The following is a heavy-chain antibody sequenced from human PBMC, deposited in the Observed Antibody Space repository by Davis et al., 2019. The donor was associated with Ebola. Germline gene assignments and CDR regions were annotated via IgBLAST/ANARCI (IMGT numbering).Heavy chain of an antibody. CDR3: AKAGYCSGGSCYFSAFDP. CDR2: INHSGST. V-gene: IGHV4-34*01. Sequence: GSLRLSCAVYGGSFSGYYWSWIRQPPGKGLEWIGEINHSGSTNYNPSLKSRVTISVDTSKNQFSLKLSSVTAADTAVYYCAKAGYCSGGSCYFSAFDPWGQGTLVTVSS. CDR1: GGSFSGYY. D-gene: IGHD2-15*01. J-gene: IGHJ5*02.